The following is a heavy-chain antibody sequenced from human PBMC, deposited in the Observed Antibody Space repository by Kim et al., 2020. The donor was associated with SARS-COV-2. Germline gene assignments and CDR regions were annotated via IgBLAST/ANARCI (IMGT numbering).Heavy chain of an antibody. Sequence: SETLSLTCTVSGGSISSGGYYWSWIRQHPGKGLEWIGYIYYSGSTYYNPSLKSRVTISVDTSKNQFSLKLSSVTAADTAVYYCARGTGSWLHFDYWGQGTLVTVSS. V-gene: IGHV4-31*03. CDR1: GGSISSGGYY. J-gene: IGHJ4*02. CDR3: ARGTGSWLHFDY. CDR2: IYYSGST. D-gene: IGHD6-13*01.